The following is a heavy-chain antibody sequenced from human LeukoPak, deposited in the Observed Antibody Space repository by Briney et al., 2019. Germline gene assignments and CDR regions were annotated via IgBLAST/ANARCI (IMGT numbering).Heavy chain of an antibody. J-gene: IGHJ4*02. D-gene: IGHD3-22*01. Sequence: SETLSLTCTVSGGSISSSSYYWGWIRQPPGKGLEWIGRVYYSGSTYYNPSLKSRVTISVDTSKNPFSLKLSSVTAADTAVYYCARQQYYDSSGYFPIDYWGQGTLVTVSS. CDR2: VYYSGST. CDR1: GGSISSSSYY. CDR3: ARQQYYDSSGYFPIDY. V-gene: IGHV4-39*01.